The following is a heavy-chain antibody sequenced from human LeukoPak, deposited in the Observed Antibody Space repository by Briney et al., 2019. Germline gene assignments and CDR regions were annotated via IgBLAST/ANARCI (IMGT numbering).Heavy chain of an antibody. CDR1: GFTFSSYE. CDR2: ISSSSSYI. CDR3: AELGITMIGGV. Sequence: GGSLRLSCAASGFTFSSYEMNWVRQAPGKGLEWVSSISSSSSYIYYADSVKGRFTISRDNAKNSLYLQMNSLRAEDMAVYYCAELGITMIGGVWGKGTTVTISS. J-gene: IGHJ6*04. V-gene: IGHV3-21*01. D-gene: IGHD3-10*02.